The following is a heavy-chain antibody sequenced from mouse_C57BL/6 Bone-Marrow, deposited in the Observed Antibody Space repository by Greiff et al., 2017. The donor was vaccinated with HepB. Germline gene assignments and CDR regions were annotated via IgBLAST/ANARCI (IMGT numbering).Heavy chain of an antibody. Sequence: VQLQQPGAELVKPGASVKLSCKASGYTFTSYWMQWVKQRPGQGLEWIGEIDPSDSYTNYNQKFKGKSTLTVDKSSSTAYMQLSSLTSEDSAVYYCAREGVGYFAYWGQGTLVTVSA. D-gene: IGHD2-2*01. J-gene: IGHJ3*01. CDR3: AREGVGYFAY. V-gene: IGHV1-50*01. CDR2: IDPSDSYT. CDR1: GYTFTSYW.